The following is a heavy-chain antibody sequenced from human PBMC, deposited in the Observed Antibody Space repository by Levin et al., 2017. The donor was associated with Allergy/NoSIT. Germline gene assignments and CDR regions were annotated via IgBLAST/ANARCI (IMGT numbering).Heavy chain of an antibody. J-gene: IGHJ2*01. V-gene: IGHV4-59*01. Sequence: SQTLSLTCLVSGASISSAYWSWVRQPPGKGLEWSAWIHYSGSSNYSPSLKSRVTISLDTSKNQFSLELTSVAAADTAVYFCARGGASSKYFDLWGRGTLVSVSS. CDR1: GASISSAY. CDR2: IHYSGSS. CDR3: ARGGASSKYFDL. D-gene: IGHD6-13*01.